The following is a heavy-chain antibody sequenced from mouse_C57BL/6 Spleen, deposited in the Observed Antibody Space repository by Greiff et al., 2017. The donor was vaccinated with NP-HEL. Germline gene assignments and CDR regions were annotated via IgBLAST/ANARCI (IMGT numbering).Heavy chain of an antibody. CDR1: GYAFSSYW. D-gene: IGHD2-3*01. J-gene: IGHJ2*01. Sequence: QVQLQQSGAELVKPGASVKISCKASGYAFSSYWMNWVKQRPGKGLEWIGQIYPGDGDTNYNGKFKGKATLTADKSSSTAYMQLSSLTSEDSAVYYCARSKEWLLPSDYWGQGTTLTVSS. V-gene: IGHV1-80*01. CDR3: ARSKEWLLPSDY. CDR2: IYPGDGDT.